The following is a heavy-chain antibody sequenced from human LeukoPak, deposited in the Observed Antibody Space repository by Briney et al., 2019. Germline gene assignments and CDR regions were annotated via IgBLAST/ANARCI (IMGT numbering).Heavy chain of an antibody. V-gene: IGHV1-24*01. D-gene: IGHD3-10*01. J-gene: IGHJ4*02. Sequence: ASVKVSCKVSGYTLTELSMHWVRQAPGKGLEWMGGFDPEDGETIYAQKFQGRVTMTEDTSTDTAYMELSSLRAEDTAVYYCARDQRFGELPEPPDHWGQGTLVTVSS. CDR2: FDPEDGET. CDR3: ARDQRFGELPEPPDH. CDR1: GYTLTELS.